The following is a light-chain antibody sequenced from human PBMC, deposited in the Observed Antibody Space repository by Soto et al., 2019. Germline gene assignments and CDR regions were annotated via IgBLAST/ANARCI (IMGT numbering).Light chain of an antibody. Sequence: DIEITQSPSTLSASVGDTVPITCRASQSVSGSLAWYQQKPGRPPKVMIYDASTLEDGVPSRFSGSGSGTEFTLTITSLQPDDFGSYSCQQYHTFYPTFGQGTRLEIK. J-gene: IGKJ5*01. CDR2: DAS. CDR3: QQYHTFYPT. CDR1: QSVSGS. V-gene: IGKV1-5*01.